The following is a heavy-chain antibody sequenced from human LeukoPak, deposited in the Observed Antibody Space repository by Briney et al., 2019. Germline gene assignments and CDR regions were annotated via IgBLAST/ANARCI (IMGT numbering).Heavy chain of an antibody. V-gene: IGHV4-34*01. CDR2: INHSGST. CDR1: GGSFSGYY. J-gene: IGHJ4*02. D-gene: IGHD6-19*01. CDR3: ATYSSGWSYFDY. Sequence: SETLSLTCAVYGGSFSGYYWSWIRQPPGKGLGWIGEINHSGSTNYNPSLKSRVTISVDTSKNQFSLKLSSVTAADTAVYYCATYSSGWSYFDYWGQGTLVTVSS.